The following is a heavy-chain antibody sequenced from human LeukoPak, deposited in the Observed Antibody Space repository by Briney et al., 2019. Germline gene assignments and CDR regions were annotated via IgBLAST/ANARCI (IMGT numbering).Heavy chain of an antibody. Sequence: GGSLRLSCAASGFTFSSYWMSWVRQAPGKGLEWVANIRQDGSENYYVDSGKGRFTISRDNAKNSLYLQMNSLRAEDTAVYYCVRCQVGSNWFDPWGQGTLVTVSS. V-gene: IGHV3-7*01. CDR2: IRQDGSEN. D-gene: IGHD2-2*01. CDR1: GFTFSSYW. J-gene: IGHJ5*02. CDR3: VRCQVGSNWFDP.